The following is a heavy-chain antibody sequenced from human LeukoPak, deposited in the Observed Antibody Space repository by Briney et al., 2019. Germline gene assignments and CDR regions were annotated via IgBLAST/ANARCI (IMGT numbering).Heavy chain of an antibody. V-gene: IGHV3-7*01. CDR3: ARDGGYYGSGRGDY. Sequence: GGSLRLSCAASGSTFSSYWMSWVRQAPGKGLEWVANIKQDGSEKYYVDSVKGRFTISRDNAKNSLYLQMNSLRAEDTAVYYCARDGGYYGSGRGDYWGQGTLVTVSS. J-gene: IGHJ4*02. CDR1: GSTFSSYW. D-gene: IGHD3-10*01. CDR2: IKQDGSEK.